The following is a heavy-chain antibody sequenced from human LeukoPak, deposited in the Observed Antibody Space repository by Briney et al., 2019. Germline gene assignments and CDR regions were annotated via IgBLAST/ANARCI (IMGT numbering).Heavy chain of an antibody. CDR3: ARGIKYSYASSDY. Sequence: KPGGSLRLSCAASGFTFSSYSMNWVRQAPGKGVEWVSSISSSSSYIYYADSVKGRFTISRDNAKNSLYLQMNSLRAEDTAVYYCARGIKYSYASSDYWGQGTLVTVSS. V-gene: IGHV3-21*01. CDR1: GFTFSSYS. D-gene: IGHD5-18*01. J-gene: IGHJ4*02. CDR2: ISSSSSYI.